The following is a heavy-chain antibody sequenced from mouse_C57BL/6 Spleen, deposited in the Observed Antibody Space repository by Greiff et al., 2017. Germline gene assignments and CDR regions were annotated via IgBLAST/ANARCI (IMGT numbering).Heavy chain of an antibody. CDR2: IGSGSSTI. D-gene: IGHD2-10*01. CDR1: GFTFSDYG. J-gene: IGHJ1*03. V-gene: IGHV5-17*01. CDR3: ARQSNLLDWYLDV. Sequence: EVKLVESGGGLVKPGGSLKLSCAASGFTFSDYGMHWVRQAPEKGLEWVAYIGSGSSTIYYADTVKGRFTISRDNAKNTLFLQMTSLRSEDTAMYYCARQSNLLDWYLDVWGKGTTVTVSS.